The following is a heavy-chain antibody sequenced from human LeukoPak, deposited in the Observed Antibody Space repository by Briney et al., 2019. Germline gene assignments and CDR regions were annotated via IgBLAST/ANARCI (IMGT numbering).Heavy chain of an antibody. CDR1: GGSISSSSYY. CDR2: IYYSGST. D-gene: IGHD1-26*01. Sequence: SETLSLTCTVSGGSISSSSYYWGWIRQPPGKGLEWIGSIYYSGSTYYNPSLKSRVTISVDTSKNQFSLKLSSVTAADTAVYYCARVEGSGSYYAFDIWGQGTMVTVSS. J-gene: IGHJ3*02. V-gene: IGHV4-39*07. CDR3: ARVEGSGSYYAFDI.